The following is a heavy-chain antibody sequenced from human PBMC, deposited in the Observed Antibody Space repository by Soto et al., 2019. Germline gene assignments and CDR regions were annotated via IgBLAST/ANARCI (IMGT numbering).Heavy chain of an antibody. CDR2: IRSKANSYAT. Sequence: EVQLVESGGGLVQPGGSLKLSCAASGFTFSGSAMHWVRQASGKGLEWVGRIRSKANSYATAYAASVKGRFTISREDSKNTAHLQMNSLKTEDTAVYYCTFIYYDSSPRDYWGQGTLVTVSS. CDR3: TFIYYDSSPRDY. D-gene: IGHD3-22*01. J-gene: IGHJ4*02. CDR1: GFTFSGSA. V-gene: IGHV3-73*02.